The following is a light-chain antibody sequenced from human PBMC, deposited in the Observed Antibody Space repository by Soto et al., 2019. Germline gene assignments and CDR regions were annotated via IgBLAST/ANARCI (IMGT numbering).Light chain of an antibody. J-gene: IGKJ4*01. CDR2: WAS. CDR1: GRAFYSSNNYNY. CDR3: QQYYDTPLT. Sequence: IVMTQYPDSIAMAQGETATRNCNSSGRAFYSSNNYNYLAWYQQKPGQPPKLLITWASTREPGVSGRFSGSGFATDFTLTISSLRSEDVAVYYCQQYYDTPLTFGRGTKVDI. V-gene: IGKV4-1*01.